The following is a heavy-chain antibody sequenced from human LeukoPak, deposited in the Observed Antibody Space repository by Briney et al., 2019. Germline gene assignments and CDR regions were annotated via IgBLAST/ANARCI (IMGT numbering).Heavy chain of an antibody. J-gene: IGHJ4*02. CDR1: GYTFTSYG. CDR3: ARSGYSYGLYYFDY. D-gene: IGHD5-18*01. Sequence: ASVKVSCKASGYTFTSYGISWVRQAPGQGLEWMGWISAYNGNTNYAQKLQGRVTMTTDTSTSTAYMELRSLRSDNTAVYYCARSGYSYGLYYFDYWGQGTLVTVSS. V-gene: IGHV1-18*01. CDR2: ISAYNGNT.